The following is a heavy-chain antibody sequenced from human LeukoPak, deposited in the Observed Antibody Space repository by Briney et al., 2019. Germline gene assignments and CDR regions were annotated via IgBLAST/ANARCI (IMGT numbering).Heavy chain of an antibody. CDR3: ATRSDQLLRLFDY. CDR1: GYTFTSYD. CDR2: MNPNSGNT. Sequence: ASVTVSCKASGYTFTSYDINWVRQATGQGLEWMGWMNPNSGNTGYAQKFQGRVTMTRNTSISTAYMELSGLRSEDTAVYYCATRSDQLLRLFDYWGQGTLVTVSS. J-gene: IGHJ4*02. V-gene: IGHV1-8*01. D-gene: IGHD2-2*01.